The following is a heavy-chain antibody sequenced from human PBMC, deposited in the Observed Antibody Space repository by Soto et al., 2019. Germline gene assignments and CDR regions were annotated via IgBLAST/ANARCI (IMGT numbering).Heavy chain of an antibody. Sequence: GGSLRLSREASGFIFSRFYMGWVRQAPGKGLEWVANIKQDGSERYYADSVKGRFTISRDNAKSSLFLEMNSLRPDDTAVYYCASDTFWGQGTLVTVSS. D-gene: IGHD3-9*01. CDR2: IKQDGSER. CDR1: GFIFSRFY. V-gene: IGHV3-7*01. CDR3: ASDTF. J-gene: IGHJ4*02.